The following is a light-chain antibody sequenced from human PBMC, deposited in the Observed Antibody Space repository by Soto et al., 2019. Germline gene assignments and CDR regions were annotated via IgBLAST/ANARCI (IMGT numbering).Light chain of an antibody. CDR2: DVS. J-gene: IGKJ5*01. CDR1: QDISNY. Sequence: DIQMTQSPSSLSTSVGDRVTITCRASQDISNYVYWYQQKPGKAPKLLIYDVSNLETGVPSRFSGSGSGTDFTFTISRLQPEDIATYFCQQYDNLPITFGQGTRLEIK. CDR3: QQYDNLPIT. V-gene: IGKV1-33*01.